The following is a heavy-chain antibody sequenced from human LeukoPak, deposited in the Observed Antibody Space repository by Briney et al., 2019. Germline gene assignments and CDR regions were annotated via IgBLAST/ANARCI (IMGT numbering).Heavy chain of an antibody. D-gene: IGHD2-2*01. CDR3: AKLGNEYCSSTSCYQSYYFDY. V-gene: IGHV3-23*01. CDR1: GFTFSSYS. CDR2: ISGSGGST. Sequence: PGGSLRLSCAASGFTFSSYSMNWVRQAPGKGLEWVSAISGSGGSTYYADSVKGRFTISRDNSKNTLYLQMNSLRAEDTAVYYCAKLGNEYCSSTSCYQSYYFDYWGQGTLVTVSS. J-gene: IGHJ4*02.